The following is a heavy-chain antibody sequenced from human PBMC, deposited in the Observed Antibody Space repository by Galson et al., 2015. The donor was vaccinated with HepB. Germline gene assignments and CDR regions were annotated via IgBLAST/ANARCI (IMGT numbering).Heavy chain of an antibody. CDR3: ARDGKGYYDFWSGYSNWFHP. CDR2: ITYDGSTK. Sequence: SLRLSCAASGFTFSSYAMHWVRQAPGKGLEWVAVITYDGSTKYYADSVKGRFTVSRDNSKNTLYLQMNSLRAEDTAVYYCARDGKGYYDFWSGYSNWFHPWGQGTLVTVAS. CDR1: GFTFSSYA. J-gene: IGHJ5*02. D-gene: IGHD3-3*01. V-gene: IGHV3-30-3*01.